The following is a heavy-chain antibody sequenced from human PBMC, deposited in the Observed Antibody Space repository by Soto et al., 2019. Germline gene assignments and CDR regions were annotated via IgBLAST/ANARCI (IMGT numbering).Heavy chain of an antibody. CDR2: IYYSGST. CDR3: ARKYYYGSGTSVLAWWFDP. V-gene: IGHV4-59*01. CDR1: GGSISSYY. J-gene: IGHJ5*02. D-gene: IGHD3-10*01. Sequence: SETLSLTCTVSGGSISSYYWSWIRQPPGKGLEWIGYIYYSGSTNYNPSLKSRVTISVDTSKNQFSLKLSSVTAADTAVYYCARKYYYGSGTSVLAWWFDPWGQGTLVTVSS.